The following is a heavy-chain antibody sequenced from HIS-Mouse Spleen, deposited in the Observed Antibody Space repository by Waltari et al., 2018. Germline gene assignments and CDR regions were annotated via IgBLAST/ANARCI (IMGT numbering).Heavy chain of an antibody. CDR2: INHSGST. D-gene: IGHD1-7*01. CDR3: AGYNWNYGTAY. CDR1: GGSSRGYY. Sequence: QVQLQQWGAGLLKPSETLSLTCAVYGGSSRGYYRSWIRQPPGTGLEWIGEINHSGSTNYNPSLKSRVTISVDTSQNQFSLKLSSVTAADTAVYYCAGYNWNYGTAYLGQGTLVTVSS. V-gene: IGHV4-34*01. J-gene: IGHJ4*02.